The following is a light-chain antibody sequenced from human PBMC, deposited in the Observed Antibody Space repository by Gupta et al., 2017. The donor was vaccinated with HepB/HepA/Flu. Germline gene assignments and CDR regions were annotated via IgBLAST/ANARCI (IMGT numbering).Light chain of an antibody. CDR2: ANI. CDR1: RSNIGAHYD. Sequence: SVLTHRPSARLAPARRSTGSWPGSRSNIGAHYDVNWYQHLPGTAPKLLIYANINRPSGVPDRFSGSKSGTSASLAITGLQAEDEAHYYCQSFDNSLTAVVFGGGTKLTVL. J-gene: IGLJ2*01. CDR3: QSFDNSLTAVV. V-gene: IGLV1-40*01.